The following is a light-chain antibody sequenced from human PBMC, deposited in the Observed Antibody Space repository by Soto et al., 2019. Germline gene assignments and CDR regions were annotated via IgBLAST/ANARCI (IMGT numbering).Light chain of an antibody. V-gene: IGKV1-5*03. J-gene: IGKJ2*01. CDR1: QSINNW. CDR2: RTS. CDR3: QQYDGHPYT. Sequence: DIQMTQSPSTLSASVGDRVTITCRASQSINNWLAWYQQKPGKAPKVLIYRTSSLESGVPSRFSGGCSETEFTLTISSLQPEDFATYYCQQYDGHPYTFGQGTKLEIK.